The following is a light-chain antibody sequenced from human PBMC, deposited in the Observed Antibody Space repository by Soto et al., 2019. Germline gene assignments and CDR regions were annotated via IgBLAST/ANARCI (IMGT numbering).Light chain of an antibody. Sequence: DIQMTQSPSTLSASVGDRVTITCRASQSISSWLAWYQQKPGKAPKLLIYKASSLESGVPSRFSGSGSGTEFTLTISSLQPDEFATYYCQQYNSYSLFTFGPGTKVDIK. V-gene: IGKV1-5*03. CDR1: QSISSW. J-gene: IGKJ3*01. CDR2: KAS. CDR3: QQYNSYSLFT.